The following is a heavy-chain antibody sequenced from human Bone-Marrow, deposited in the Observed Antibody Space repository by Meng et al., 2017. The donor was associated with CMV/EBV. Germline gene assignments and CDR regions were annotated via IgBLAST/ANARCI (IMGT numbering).Heavy chain of an antibody. CDR3: ARDLVAVAGGLPAGS. V-gene: IGHV3-7*01. D-gene: IGHD6-19*01. Sequence: GGSLRLSCAASGFTFSSYWMSWVRQAPGKGLEWVANIKQDGSEKYYVDSVKGRFTASRDNARNSLYLQMNSLRDEDTAVYYCARDLVAVAGGLPAGSWGQGTLVTVSS. CDR1: GFTFSSYW. CDR2: IKQDGSEK. J-gene: IGHJ5*02.